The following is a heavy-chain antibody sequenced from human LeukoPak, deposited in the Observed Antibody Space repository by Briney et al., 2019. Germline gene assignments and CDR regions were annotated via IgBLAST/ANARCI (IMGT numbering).Heavy chain of an antibody. V-gene: IGHV3-7*01. Sequence: SGGSLRLSCAASGFTFSRYWMSWVRQAPGKGLEWVANIKQDGSEKDYVDSVKGRFTISRDNSKNTLYLQMNSLGAEDTAVYYCARDQEGFDYWGQGTLVTVSS. J-gene: IGHJ4*02. CDR3: ARDQEGFDY. CDR1: GFTFSRYW. CDR2: IKQDGSEK.